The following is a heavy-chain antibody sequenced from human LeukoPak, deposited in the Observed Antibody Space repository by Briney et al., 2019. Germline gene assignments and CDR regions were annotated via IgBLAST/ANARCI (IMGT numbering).Heavy chain of an antibody. D-gene: IGHD5-12*01. CDR3: ANRFGGYDWGGLYYYGMDV. V-gene: IGHV3-53*01. Sequence: GGSLRLSCAATGFTVSSYYMSWVRQAPGKGLQWVSAIDSDGGDTHYEDSVRGRFTISRDNSKNTLYLQMSSLRVEDTAVYYCANRFGGYDWGGLYYYGMDVWGQGTTVTVSS. J-gene: IGHJ6*02. CDR1: GFTVSSYY. CDR2: IDSDGGDT.